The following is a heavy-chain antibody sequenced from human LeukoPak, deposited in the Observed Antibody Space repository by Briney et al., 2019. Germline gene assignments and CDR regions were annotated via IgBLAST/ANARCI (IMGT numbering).Heavy chain of an antibody. J-gene: IGHJ4*02. CDR1: GFTFSYYS. V-gene: IGHV3-21*01. CDR3: AAYSYGQTDAFDI. CDR2: ITSSSYI. D-gene: IGHD5-18*01. Sequence: GGSLRLSCAASGFTFSYYSMNWVRQAPGKGLEWVSSITSSSYIYYADSVKGRFTISRDNAKNSLYLQMNSLRAEDTAVYHCAAYSYGQTDAFDIWGQGTLVTVSS.